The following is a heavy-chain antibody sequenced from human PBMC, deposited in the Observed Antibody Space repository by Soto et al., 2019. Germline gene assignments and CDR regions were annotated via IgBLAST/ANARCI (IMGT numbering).Heavy chain of an antibody. D-gene: IGHD1-26*01. CDR2: ISGSGGST. CDR1: GFTFSSYA. J-gene: IGHJ4*02. V-gene: IGHV3-23*01. CDR3: AKDINRYRGSYYYFDY. Sequence: EVQLLESGGGLVQPGGSLRLSCAASGFTFSSYAMSWVRQAPGKGLEWVSAISGSGGSTYYADSVKGRFTISRDNSKNTLYLPMNRLIAEETAVYYCAKDINRYRGSYYYFDYWGQGTLVTVSS.